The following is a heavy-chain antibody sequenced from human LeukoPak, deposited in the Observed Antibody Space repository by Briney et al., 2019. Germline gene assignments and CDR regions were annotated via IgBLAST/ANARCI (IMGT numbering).Heavy chain of an antibody. J-gene: IGHJ4*02. CDR2: IWYDGSNK. D-gene: IGHD1-1*01. CDR1: GFTFSSYG. V-gene: IGHV3-33*06. Sequence: GRSLRLSCAASGFTFSSYGMHWVRQAPGKGLEWVAVIWYDGSNKYYADSVKGRFTISRDNSKNTLYLQMNSLRAEDTAVYYCAKERPGFNFDYWGQGTLVTVSS. CDR3: AKERPGFNFDY.